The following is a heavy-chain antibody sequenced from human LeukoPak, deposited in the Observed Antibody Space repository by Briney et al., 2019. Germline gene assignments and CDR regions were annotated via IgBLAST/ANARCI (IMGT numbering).Heavy chain of an antibody. J-gene: IGHJ3*02. D-gene: IGHD5-12*01. CDR1: GFTFSSYW. CDR3: ARGSGYWDAFDI. Sequence: PGGSLRLSCAASGFTFSSYWMHWVRQAPGKGLVWVSRINSDGSSTSYADSVKGRFTISRDNAKNTLYLQMNSLRAEDTAVYYCARGSGYWDAFDIWGQGTMVTVSS. CDR2: INSDGSST. V-gene: IGHV3-74*01.